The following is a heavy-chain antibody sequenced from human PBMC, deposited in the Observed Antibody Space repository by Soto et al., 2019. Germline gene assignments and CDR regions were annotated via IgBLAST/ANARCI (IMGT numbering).Heavy chain of an antibody. CDR2: IKQDGSEK. V-gene: IGHV3-7*01. CDR1: GFSIGDYW. D-gene: IGHD2-2*01. J-gene: IGHJ4*02. CDR3: ARTVVVVVPDNFDH. Sequence: RGSLRLSCAASGFSIGDYWMSWVRQAPGKGLEWVANIKQDGSEKYYVDSVKGRFTISKDSAKNSLYLQMNSLRGEDTAVYYCARTVVVVVPDNFDHWGQGTLVTVSS.